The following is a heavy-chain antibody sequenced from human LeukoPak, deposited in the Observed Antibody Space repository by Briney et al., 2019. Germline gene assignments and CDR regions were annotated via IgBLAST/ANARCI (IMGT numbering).Heavy chain of an antibody. J-gene: IGHJ3*02. D-gene: IGHD3-22*01. CDR1: GGSISSYY. Sequence: PSETLSLTCTVSGGSISSYYWSWIRQPAGKGLEWIGRIYISGSTNYNSSLKSRVTMSVDTSKNQFSLKLSSVTAADTAVYYCARASYYYDSSGYYGDAFDIWGQGTMVTVSS. CDR3: ARASYYYDSSGYYGDAFDI. CDR2: IYISGST. V-gene: IGHV4-4*07.